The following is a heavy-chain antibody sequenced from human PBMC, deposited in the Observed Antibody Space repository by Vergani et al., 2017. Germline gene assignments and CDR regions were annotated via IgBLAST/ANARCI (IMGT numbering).Heavy chain of an antibody. D-gene: IGHD6-13*01. Sequence: QVQLQESGPGLVKPSQTLSLTCTVSGGSISSGGYYWSWIRQHPGKGLEWIGYIYYSGSTYYNPSLKSRVTISVDTSKNQFSLKLSSVTAADTAVYYCAITNSSSWYGDNWFDPWGQGTLVTVSS. CDR1: GGSISSGGYY. J-gene: IGHJ5*02. V-gene: IGHV4-31*03. CDR2: IYYSGST. CDR3: AITNSSSWYGDNWFDP.